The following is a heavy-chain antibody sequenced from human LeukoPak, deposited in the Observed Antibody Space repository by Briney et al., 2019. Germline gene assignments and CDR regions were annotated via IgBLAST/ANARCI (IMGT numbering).Heavy chain of an antibody. CDR1: ECTVSSEA. J-gene: IGHJ4*02. V-gene: IGHV3-23*01. D-gene: IGHD2-21*02. CDR2: ISGSGGST. CDR3: AKDLLPSEYCGGDCKFDY. Sequence: GRSLRLSCATSECTVSSEAITWFPQAPGKGLEWVSAISGSGGSTYYADSVKGRFTISRDNSKNTLYLQMNSLRAEDTAVYYCAKDLLPSEYCGGDCKFDYWGQGTLVTVSS.